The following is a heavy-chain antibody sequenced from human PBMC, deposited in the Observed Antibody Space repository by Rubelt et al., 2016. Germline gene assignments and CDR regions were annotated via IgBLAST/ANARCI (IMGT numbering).Heavy chain of an antibody. V-gene: IGHV1-46*01. CDR1: GYTFTSYY. CDR3: ARSPRYDFEDNWFDP. D-gene: IGHD3-3*01. CDR2: INPSGGST. J-gene: IGHJ5*02. Sequence: QVQLVQSGAEVKKPGASVKVSCKASGYTFTSYYMHWVRQAPGQGLEWMGIINPSGGSTSYAQKFQGRVTMTRYTSTSTVYRELSSLRSEDTAVYYCARSPRYDFEDNWFDPWGQGTLVTVSS.